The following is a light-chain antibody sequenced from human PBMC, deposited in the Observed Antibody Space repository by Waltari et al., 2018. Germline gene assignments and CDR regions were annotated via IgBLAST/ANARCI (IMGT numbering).Light chain of an antibody. CDR3: SSYTSTSAIV. CDR2: DVI. J-gene: IGLJ2*01. V-gene: IGLV2-14*03. CDR1: SRDVGGYNY. Sequence: QSALTQPASVSGSPGQSITISCTGTSRDVGGYNYVSWYQHHHGKAPKLMIFDVIRCPSGVLNRVSGSMSGDAASLTISGRQAEDEADYYCSSYTSTSAIVFGGGTKVTVL.